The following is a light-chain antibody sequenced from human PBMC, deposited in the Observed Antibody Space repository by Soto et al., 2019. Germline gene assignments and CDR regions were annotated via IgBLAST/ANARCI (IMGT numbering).Light chain of an antibody. V-gene: IGKV1-39*01. CDR2: AAS. J-gene: IGKJ1*01. CDR3: QQSYSTPPT. Sequence: DIQMTQSPSSLSASAGDRVTITCRASQSISSYLNWYQQKPGKAPKLLIYAASSLQSGVPSRFSGSGSGTDFTLTISSLQPEDFATYSCQQSYSTPPTFGQGTKLEFK. CDR1: QSISSY.